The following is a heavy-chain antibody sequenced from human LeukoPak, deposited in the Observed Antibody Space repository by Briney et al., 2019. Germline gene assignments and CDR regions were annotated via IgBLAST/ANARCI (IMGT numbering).Heavy chain of an antibody. J-gene: IGHJ4*02. CDR1: GFTVSSNY. CDR3: ARSSSLDY. V-gene: IGHV3-53*01. Sequence: GGSLRLSCVASGFTVSSNYMSWVRQAPGKGLEWVSVIYSGDSTFYADSVKGRFTVSRDNSKNTLYLQMNSLRVEDTAVYYCARSSSLDYWGQGTLVTVSS. CDR2: IYSGDST. D-gene: IGHD6-13*01.